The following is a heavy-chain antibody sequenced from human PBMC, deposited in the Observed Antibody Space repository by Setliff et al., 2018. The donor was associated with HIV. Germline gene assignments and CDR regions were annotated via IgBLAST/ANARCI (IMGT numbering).Heavy chain of an antibody. CDR1: DGSISSGNYY. CDR2: IYYSGGT. CDR3: ARFCAGGTCPDV. J-gene: IGHJ6*04. V-gene: IGHV4-30-4*08. D-gene: IGHD2-8*02. Sequence: PSETLSLTCTVSDGSISSGNYYWSWIRQLPGKGLEWIGYIYYSGGTYYNPSLKSRVTFSVDTAKNQCSLKLFSVTAADTAVYYCARFCAGGTCPDVWGKGTTVTVSS.